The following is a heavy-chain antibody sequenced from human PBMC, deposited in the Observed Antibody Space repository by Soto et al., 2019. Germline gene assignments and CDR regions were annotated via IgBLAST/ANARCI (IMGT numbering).Heavy chain of an antibody. CDR1: GYTFTSYD. V-gene: IGHV1-8*01. J-gene: IGHJ5*02. Sequence: ASVKVSCKASGYTFTSYDINWVRQATGQGLEYLGWMSPNSGNTGYVQKFQGRVTMTWDTSITTAYMELSSLRSEDTAVYFCARGVKYGAYSRWFDPWGQGTLVTVSS. CDR2: MSPNSGNT. D-gene: IGHD4-17*01. CDR3: ARGVKYGAYSRWFDP.